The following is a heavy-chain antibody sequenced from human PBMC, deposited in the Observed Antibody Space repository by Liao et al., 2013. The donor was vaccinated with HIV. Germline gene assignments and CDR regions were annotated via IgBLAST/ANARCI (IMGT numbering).Heavy chain of an antibody. CDR1: GVSFSDYY. V-gene: IGHV4-34*01. Sequence: QVQLQQWGAGLLKPSETLSLTCAVYGVSFSDYYWTWIRQPPGKGLEYIGYIYYSGSAYYNPSLQSRVTISVDTSKNQFSLRLTSVTAADSAVYYCARASPPQYSGSYITVVAFDIWGQGTLVTVSS. J-gene: IGHJ3*02. CDR3: ARASPPQYSGSYITVVAFDI. D-gene: IGHD1-26*01. CDR2: IYYSGSA.